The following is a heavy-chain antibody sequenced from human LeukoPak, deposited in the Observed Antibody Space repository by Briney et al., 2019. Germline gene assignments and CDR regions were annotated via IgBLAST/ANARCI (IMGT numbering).Heavy chain of an antibody. D-gene: IGHD6-19*01. CDR2: INPNSGGT. V-gene: IGHV1-2*02. Sequence: ASVKVSCKASGYTLTGYYMHWVRQAPGQGLEWMGWINPNSGGTNYAQKFQGRVTMTRDTSISTAYMELSRLRSDDTAVYYCARVGGLALNAFNIWGQGTMVTVSS. J-gene: IGHJ3*02. CDR1: GYTLTGYY. CDR3: ARVGGLALNAFNI.